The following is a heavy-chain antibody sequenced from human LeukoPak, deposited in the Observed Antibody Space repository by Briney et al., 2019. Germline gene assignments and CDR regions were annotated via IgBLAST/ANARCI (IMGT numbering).Heavy chain of an antibody. J-gene: IGHJ4*02. CDR3: AKSPVSSCRGSFCYPHDY. Sequence: KGLEWVSAISGSDDGTYYADSVKGRFPISRDNSRNTLYLQMNTLRAEDTAVYFCAKSPVSSCRGSFCYPHDYWRQGNLVTVAS. V-gene: IGHV3-23*01. CDR2: ISGSDDGT. D-gene: IGHD2-15*01.